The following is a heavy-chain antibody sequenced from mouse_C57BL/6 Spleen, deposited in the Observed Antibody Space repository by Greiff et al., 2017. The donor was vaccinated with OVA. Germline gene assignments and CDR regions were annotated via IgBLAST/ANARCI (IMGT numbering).Heavy chain of an antibody. CDR1: GYTFTSYW. CDR3: ARFPNYYGSSLWYFDV. V-gene: IGHV1-53*01. CDR2: INPSNGGT. J-gene: IGHJ1*03. Sequence: QVQLQQSGTELVKPGASVKLSCKASGYTFTSYWMPWVKQRPGQGLEWIGNINPSNGGTNYNEKFKSKATLTVDKSSSTAYMQLSSLTSEDSAVYYCARFPNYYGSSLWYFDVWGTGTTVTVSS. D-gene: IGHD1-1*01.